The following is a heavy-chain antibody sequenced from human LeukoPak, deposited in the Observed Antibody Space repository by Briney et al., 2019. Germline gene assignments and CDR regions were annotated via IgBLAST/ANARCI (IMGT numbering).Heavy chain of an antibody. Sequence: GGSLRLSCAASGFRFSGYGMSWVRQAPGKGLEWVSSISAGSGNTDYADSVKGRFTISRDDSKNTLYLQMKSLRAEDTAVYYCAKSHEPYYYDSSGYYDDYWGQGTLVTASS. CDR3: AKSHEPYYYDSSGYYDDY. V-gene: IGHV3-23*01. CDR1: GFRFSGYG. CDR2: ISAGSGNT. J-gene: IGHJ4*02. D-gene: IGHD3-22*01.